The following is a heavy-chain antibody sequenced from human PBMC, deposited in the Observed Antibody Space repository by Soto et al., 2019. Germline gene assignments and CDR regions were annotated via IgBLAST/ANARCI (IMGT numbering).Heavy chain of an antibody. CDR3: ARWFSAGKCSPPDF. J-gene: IGHJ4*02. V-gene: IGHV3-23*01. D-gene: IGHD3-10*01. CDR1: GFTFSSFA. Sequence: GGSLRLSCAASGFTFSSFAMSWVRQAPGKGLDWVSAISGSGGSTYSADSVKGRFTISRDNSKNTLYLQMSSLRAEDTAVYYCARWFSAGKCSPPDFWGQGSLVTVSS. CDR2: ISGSGGST.